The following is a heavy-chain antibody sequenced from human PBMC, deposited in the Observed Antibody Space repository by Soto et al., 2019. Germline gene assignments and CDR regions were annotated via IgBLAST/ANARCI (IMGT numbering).Heavy chain of an antibody. Sequence: PSETLSLTCAISGDSVSSNSAAWNWIRQSPSRGLEWLGRTYYRSKWYNDYAVSVKSRITINPDTSKNQFSLQLNSVTPEDTAVYYCARDLVGYCSSTSCRGYYFDYWGQGTLVTVSS. J-gene: IGHJ4*02. D-gene: IGHD2-2*01. CDR3: ARDLVGYCSSTSCRGYYFDY. V-gene: IGHV6-1*01. CDR2: TYYRSKWYN. CDR1: GDSVSSNSAA.